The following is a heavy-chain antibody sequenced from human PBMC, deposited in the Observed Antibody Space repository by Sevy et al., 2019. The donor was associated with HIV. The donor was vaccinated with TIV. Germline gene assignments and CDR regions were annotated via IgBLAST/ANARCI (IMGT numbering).Heavy chain of an antibody. J-gene: IGHJ5*02. CDR1: GFNFSPYA. CDR3: AKEGYYYDSRSSDWFDP. D-gene: IGHD3-22*01. CDR2: YSSDGTTR. V-gene: IGHV3-30*18. Sequence: GGSLRLSCAASGFNFSPYAMHWVRQGPGKGLEWVASYSSDGTTRSYVDSIKGRFSLSRDNSKNTLYLQMNSLTPEDTAVYYCAKEGYYYDSRSSDWFDPWGPGALVTVSS.